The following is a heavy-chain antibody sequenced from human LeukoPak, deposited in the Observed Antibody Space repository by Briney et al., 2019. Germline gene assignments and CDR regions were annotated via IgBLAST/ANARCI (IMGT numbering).Heavy chain of an antibody. CDR3: AREYSSGWPGFDY. CDR1: GGSFSGYY. D-gene: IGHD6-25*01. Sequence: PSETLSLTCAVYGGSFSGYYWGWIRQPPGKGLEWIGEINHSGSTNYNPSLKSRVTISVDTSKNQFSLKLSSVTAADTAVYYCAREYSSGWPGFDYWGQGTLVTVSS. CDR2: INHSGST. J-gene: IGHJ4*02. V-gene: IGHV4-34*01.